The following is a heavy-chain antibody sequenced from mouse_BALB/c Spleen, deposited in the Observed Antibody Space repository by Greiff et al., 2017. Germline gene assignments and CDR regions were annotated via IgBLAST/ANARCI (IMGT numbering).Heavy chain of an antibody. CDR3: AVDSSGYPYYAMDY. CDR2: ISSGGSYT. D-gene: IGHD3-1*01. V-gene: IGHV5-6-4*01. Sequence: EVKLVESGGGLVKPGGSLKLSCAASGFTFSSYTMSWVRQTPEKRLEWVATISSGGSYTYYPDSVKGRFTISRDNAKNTLYLQMSSLKSEDTAMYYCAVDSSGYPYYAMDYWGQGTSVTVSS. J-gene: IGHJ4*01. CDR1: GFTFSSYT.